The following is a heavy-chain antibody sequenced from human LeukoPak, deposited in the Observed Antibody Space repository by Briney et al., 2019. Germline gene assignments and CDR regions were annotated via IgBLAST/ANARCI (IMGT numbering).Heavy chain of an antibody. CDR1: GYSFINSG. D-gene: IGHD1-20*01. J-gene: IGHJ4*02. CDR3: ARDHNWNPLVY. CDR2: ISTYNANT. Sequence: ASVNVSCKASGYSFINSGISWVRQAPGQGLEWMGWISTYNANTKYAQNLQGRVSMTTDTSTSTDYMELRGMRSDDTAVYYCARDHNWNPLVYWGEGTLVTVSS. V-gene: IGHV1-18*01.